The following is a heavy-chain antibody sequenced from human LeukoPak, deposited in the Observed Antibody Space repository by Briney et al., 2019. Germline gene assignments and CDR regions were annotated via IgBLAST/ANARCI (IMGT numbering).Heavy chain of an antibody. J-gene: IGHJ5*02. CDR2: IYRSGSA. Sequence: ETLSLTCGVSGYSISSGYQWAWIRESRGKAPEWIGSIYRSGSAHYNPSLKSRVTISVETAKNQLSLNMYSLTAADTAVYYCARDPRWLTPDCTSTSCYETYSDPWGQGTLVTVSS. D-gene: IGHD2-2*01. CDR1: GYSISSGYQ. CDR3: ARDPRWLTPDCTSTSCYETYSDP. V-gene: IGHV4-38-2*02.